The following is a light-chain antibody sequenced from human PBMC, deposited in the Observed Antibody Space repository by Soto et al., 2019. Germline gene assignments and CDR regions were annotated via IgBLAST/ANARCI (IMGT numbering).Light chain of an antibody. CDR2: AAS. CDR1: QSISTY. J-gene: IGKJ2*02. Sequence: DIQMTQSPSSLSASVGDRVTITCRACQSISTYLNWYQQKVGKAPKLLIYAASSLERGVPSRFSRRRSWTTFTLTISSLQPADFAAYYFPQSYSTPRTFGQGTKLEIK. V-gene: IGKV1-39*01. CDR3: PQSYSTPRT.